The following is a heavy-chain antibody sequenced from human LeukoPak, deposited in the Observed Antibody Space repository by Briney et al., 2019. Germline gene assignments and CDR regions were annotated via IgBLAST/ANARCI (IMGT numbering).Heavy chain of an antibody. J-gene: IGHJ3*01. Sequence: SETLSLTCTVSGDSISSYYWSWIRQPPGKGLEWIGYLYYSGSTIYNPSLKSRVTMSLDTSKNQFSLKLRSVSDAATAVYYCARGVISTDAFDVWGQGTMVTVSS. CDR2: LYYSGST. V-gene: IGHV4-59*01. D-gene: IGHD3-3*02. CDR3: ARGVISTDAFDV. CDR1: GDSISSYY.